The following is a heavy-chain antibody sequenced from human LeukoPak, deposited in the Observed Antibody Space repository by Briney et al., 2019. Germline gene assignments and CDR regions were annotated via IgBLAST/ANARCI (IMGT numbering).Heavy chain of an antibody. D-gene: IGHD5-12*01. J-gene: IGHJ4*02. CDR1: GGSVSSGSDY. V-gene: IGHV4-61*01. CDR3: ARDHSGDGYYFDY. Sequence: SETLSLTCTVSGGSVSSGSDYWSWIRHPPGKGLEGVAYVYYSGDTDYNPSLKSRVTISLDTSKNQFSLKLHSVTAADTAMYYCARDHSGDGYYFDYWGQGTLVTVSS. CDR2: VYYSGDT.